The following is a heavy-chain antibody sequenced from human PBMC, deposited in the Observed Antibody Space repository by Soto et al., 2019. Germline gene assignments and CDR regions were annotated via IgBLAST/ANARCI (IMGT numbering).Heavy chain of an antibody. V-gene: IGHV1-18*01. CDR2: ISAYNGNT. D-gene: IGHD3-3*01. CDR3: ARGPDFWSGYSAICFDD. J-gene: IGHJ4*02. CDR1: GYTFTSYG. Sequence: ASVKVSCKASGYTFTSYGISWVRQAPGQGLEWMGWISAYNGNTNYAQKLQGRVTMTTDTSTSTAYMELRSLRSDDTAVYYCARGPDFWSGYSAICFDDSGQGTLVTVSS.